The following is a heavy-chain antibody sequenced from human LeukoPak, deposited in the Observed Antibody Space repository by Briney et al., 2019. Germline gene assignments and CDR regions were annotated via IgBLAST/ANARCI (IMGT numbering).Heavy chain of an antibody. J-gene: IGHJ3*02. D-gene: IGHD3-22*01. CDR1: GFTFDDYA. CDR3: AKGALVYDSSGYYSNAFDI. Sequence: GRSLRLSCAASGFTFDDYAMHWVRQAPGKGLEWVSGISWNSGSIGYADSVKGRFTISRDNAKNSLYLQMNSLRAEDMALYYCAKGALVYDSSGYYSNAFDIWGQGTMVTVSS. CDR2: ISWNSGSI. V-gene: IGHV3-9*03.